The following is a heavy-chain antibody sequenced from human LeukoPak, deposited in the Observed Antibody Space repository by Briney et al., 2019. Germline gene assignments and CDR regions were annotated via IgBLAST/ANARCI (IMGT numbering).Heavy chain of an antibody. J-gene: IGHJ4*02. CDR2: IYYSGST. CDR3: ARVVRGGYSYGIHDY. CDR1: GGSISSGDYY. V-gene: IGHV4-30-4*01. Sequence: PSETLSFTCTVSGGSISSGDYYWSWIRQPPGKGLEWIGYIYYSGSTYYNPSLKSRVAISVDTSKNQFSLKLSSVTAADTAVYYCARVVRGGYSYGIHDYWGQGTLVTVSS. D-gene: IGHD5-18*01.